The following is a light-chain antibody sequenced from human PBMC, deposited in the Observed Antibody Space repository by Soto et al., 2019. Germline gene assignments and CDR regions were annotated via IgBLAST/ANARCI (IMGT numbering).Light chain of an antibody. J-gene: IGLJ2*01. CDR3: QSYDTSLSGFVV. V-gene: IGLV1-40*01. CDR2: GNS. CDR1: SSNVGAGYD. Sequence: QSVLTQPPSVSGAPGQTVTISCTGSSSNVGAGYDIHWYQQLPGSAPRLLISGNSHRPSGVPDRFSGSTSGTSASLAITGLQAEDEADYYCQSYDTSLSGFVVFGGGTKLTVL.